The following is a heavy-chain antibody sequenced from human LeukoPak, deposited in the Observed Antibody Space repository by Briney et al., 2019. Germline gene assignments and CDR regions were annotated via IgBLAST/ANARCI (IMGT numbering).Heavy chain of an antibody. CDR3: ARVNLEEDDQFDY. V-gene: IGHV4-59*08. Sequence: SETLSLTCTVSGGSISSYYWSWIRQPPGKGLEWIGYIYYSGSTYYNPSLKSRVTISVDTSKNQFSLKLSSVTAADTAVYYCARVNLEEDDQFDYWGQGTLVTVSS. CDR2: IYYSGST. CDR1: GGSISSYY. J-gene: IGHJ4*02. D-gene: IGHD1-1*01.